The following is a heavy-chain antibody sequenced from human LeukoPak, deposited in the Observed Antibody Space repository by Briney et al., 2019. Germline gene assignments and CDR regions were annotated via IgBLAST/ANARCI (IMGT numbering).Heavy chain of an antibody. CDR3: ARDRYGDYDKHAFDI. CDR2: IYYSGNT. D-gene: IGHD4-17*01. CDR1: GGYISSYY. Sequence: SETLSLTCTVSGGYISSYYWSWIRQPPGKGLEWIGYIYYSGNTNYNPSLKSRVTISVDTSKNQFSLKVSSVTAADTAVYYCARDRYGDYDKHAFDIWGQGTMVTVFS. J-gene: IGHJ3*02. V-gene: IGHV4-59*01.